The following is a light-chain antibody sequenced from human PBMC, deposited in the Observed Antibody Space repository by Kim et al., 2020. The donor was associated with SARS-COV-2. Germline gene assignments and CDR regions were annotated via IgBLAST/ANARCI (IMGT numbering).Light chain of an antibody. V-gene: IGKV1-9*01. Sequence: ASVGDRVTITCRASQGISSFLVWFQQKPGKAPKLLIYAASTLESGVPSRFSGSGSGTEFALTISSLQPEDFATYSCQQLSSYPLTFGGGTKVDIK. CDR1: QGISSF. J-gene: IGKJ4*01. CDR3: QQLSSYPLT. CDR2: AAS.